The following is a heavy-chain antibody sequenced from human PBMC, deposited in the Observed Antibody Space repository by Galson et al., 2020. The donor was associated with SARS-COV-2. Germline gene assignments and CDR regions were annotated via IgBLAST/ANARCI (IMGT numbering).Heavy chain of an antibody. Sequence: SQASETLSLTCAVYGGSFSGYYWGWIRQPPGKGLEWIGEINPTGSINYNPFLKSRVTISKDTSKNQFSLRLRSVTAADTAMYFCARGSRDVTMILMIATTASYYFDFWGQGSLVTVSS. CDR3: ARGSRDVTMILMIATTASYYFDF. CDR1: GGSFSGYY. CDR2: INPTGSI. V-gene: IGHV4-34*01. D-gene: IGHD3-22*01. J-gene: IGHJ4*02.